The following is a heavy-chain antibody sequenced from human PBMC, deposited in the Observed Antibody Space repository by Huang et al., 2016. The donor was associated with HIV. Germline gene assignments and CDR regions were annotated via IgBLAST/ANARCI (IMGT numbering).Heavy chain of an antibody. D-gene: IGHD3-10*01. CDR2: RYPGDPDN. CDR1: GYRFRSNW. V-gene: IGHV5-51*01. CDR3: ARLIGSPSFYYGLDV. J-gene: IGHJ6*02. Sequence: EVQLVQSGAEVKKPGESLKISCKGSGYRFRSNWIGWVRQMPGKGLEWLGIRYPGDPDNRYSPSFQGQVTISADKSINTAYLQGSSLKASDTAMYYCARLIGSPSFYYGLDVWGQGTTVTVSS.